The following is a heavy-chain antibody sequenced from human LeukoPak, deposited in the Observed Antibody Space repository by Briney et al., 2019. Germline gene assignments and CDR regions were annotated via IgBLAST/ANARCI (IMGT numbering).Heavy chain of an antibody. D-gene: IGHD3-22*01. CDR1: GFTFSDYY. CDR2: IISSGTNI. J-gene: IGHJ4*02. CDR3: ARESYYYDSSGYYVYYFDY. V-gene: IGHV3-11*01. Sequence: PGESLRLSCAASGFTFSDYYMSWIRQAPGKGREWVAYIISSGTNIYYADSVKGRFTISRDNAKNSLYLQMNRLRAEETAVYYCARESYYYDSSGYYVYYFDYWGQGCLVTVSS.